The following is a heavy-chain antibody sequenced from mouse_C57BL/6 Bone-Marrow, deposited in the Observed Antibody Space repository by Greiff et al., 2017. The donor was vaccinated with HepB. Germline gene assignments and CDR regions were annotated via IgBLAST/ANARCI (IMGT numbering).Heavy chain of an antibody. Sequence: VQLQQSGAELVRPGASVKLSCKASGYTFTDYYINWVKQRPGQGLEWIARIYPGSGNTYYNEKFKGKATLTAEKSSSTAYMQLSSLTSEDSAVYFCARGRAFYAMDYWGQGTSVTVSS. V-gene: IGHV1-76*01. CDR3: ARGRAFYAMDY. J-gene: IGHJ4*01. CDR1: GYTFTDYY. CDR2: IYPGSGNT. D-gene: IGHD3-3*01.